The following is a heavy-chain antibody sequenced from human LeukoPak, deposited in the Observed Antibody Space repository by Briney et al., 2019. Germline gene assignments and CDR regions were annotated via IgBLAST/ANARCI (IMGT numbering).Heavy chain of an antibody. CDR2: INHSGST. CDR1: GGSFSGYY. D-gene: IGHD2-2*01. Sequence: PSETLSLTCAVYGGSFSGYYWSWIRQPPGKGLEWIGEINHSGSTNYNPSLKSRVTISVDTSKNQFSLKLSSVTAADTAVYYCAPDIVVVPAAMGSYYYYGMDVWGQGTTVIVSS. CDR3: APDIVVVPAAMGSYYYYGMDV. J-gene: IGHJ6*02. V-gene: IGHV4-34*01.